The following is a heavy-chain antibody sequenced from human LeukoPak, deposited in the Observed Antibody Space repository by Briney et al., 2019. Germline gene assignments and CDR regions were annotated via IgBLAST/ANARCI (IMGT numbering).Heavy chain of an antibody. V-gene: IGHV4-30-4*02. CDR1: GGSINSGDYY. D-gene: IGHD2/OR15-2a*01. J-gene: IGHJ4*02. Sequence: SETLSLTCTVSGGSINSGDYYWSWIRQPPGKGLEWIGYIYYSGSTYYNPSLKSRITISLDTSKNQFSLKLNSVTAADTAVYYCAKYGNYLVDWGQGTLVTVSS. CDR2: IYYSGST. CDR3: AKYGNYLVD.